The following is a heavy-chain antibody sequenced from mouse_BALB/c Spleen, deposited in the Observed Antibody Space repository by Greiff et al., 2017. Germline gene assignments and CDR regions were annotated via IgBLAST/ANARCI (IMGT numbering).Heavy chain of an antibody. CDR2: ISSGGSYT. CDR3: TRVLGTGTFAY. D-gene: IGHD4-1*01. CDR1: GFTFSSYT. J-gene: IGHJ3*01. Sequence: EVQVVESGGGLVKPGGSLKLSCAASGFTFSSYTMSWVRQTPEKRLEWVATISSGGSYTYYPDSVKGRFTISRDNAKNTLYLQMSSLKSEDTAMYYFTRVLGTGTFAYWGQGTLVTVSA. V-gene: IGHV5-6-4*01.